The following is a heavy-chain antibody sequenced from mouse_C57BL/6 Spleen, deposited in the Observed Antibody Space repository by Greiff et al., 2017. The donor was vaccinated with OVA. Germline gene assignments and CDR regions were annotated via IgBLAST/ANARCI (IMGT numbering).Heavy chain of an antibody. CDR2: IWGDGST. CDR3: ANIYDGYPYYAMDY. Sequence: QVQLQESGPGLVAPSQSLSISCTVSGFSLTSYGVSWVRQPPGKGLEWLGVIWGDGSTNYYSALISRLSISKDNSKSQAFLKLNSLQTDDTAADYCANIYDGYPYYAMDYWGQGTSVTVSS. D-gene: IGHD2-3*01. J-gene: IGHJ4*01. V-gene: IGHV2-3*01. CDR1: GFSLTSYG.